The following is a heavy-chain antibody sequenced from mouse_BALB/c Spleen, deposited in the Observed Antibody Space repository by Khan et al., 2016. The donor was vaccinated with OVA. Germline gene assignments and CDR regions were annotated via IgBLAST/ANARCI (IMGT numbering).Heavy chain of an antibody. CDR1: GYIFTSYW. D-gene: IGHD1-1*01. J-gene: IGHJ4*01. V-gene: IGHV1S41*01. CDR3: ARIRYYDGSNLNAMDY. CDR2: IAPGSGIT. Sequence: DLVKPGASVKLSCKASGYIFTSYWINWINQRPGQGLAWIGRIAPGSGITYYNEMFKGKATPTVDSSSSTAYIPLSSLSSADSAVYFCARIRYYDGSNLNAMDYWGQGTSVTVAS.